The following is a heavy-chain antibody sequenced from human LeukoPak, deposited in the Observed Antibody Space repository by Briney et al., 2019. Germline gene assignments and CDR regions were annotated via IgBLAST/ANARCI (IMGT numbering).Heavy chain of an antibody. D-gene: IGHD3-16*01. J-gene: IGHJ6*02. CDR3: ARNQQLGGHSYYYYGMDV. Sequence: GGSLRLTCVGSGFTSIAYALTWARQAPGKGLEWVSGISGGGVTTYYADSVKGRFTISRDNSKNTLYLQMNSLRADDTAIYYCARNQQLGGHSYYYYGMDVWGQGTTVTVSS. CDR1: GFTSIAYA. CDR2: ISGGGVTT. V-gene: IGHV3-23*01.